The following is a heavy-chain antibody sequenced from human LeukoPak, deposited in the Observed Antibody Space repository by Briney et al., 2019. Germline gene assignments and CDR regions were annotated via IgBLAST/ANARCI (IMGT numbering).Heavy chain of an antibody. CDR3: ARVDCSSTSCYETGGGNNWFDP. CDR1: GFTFSSYS. D-gene: IGHD2-2*01. V-gene: IGHV3-21*01. CDR2: ISSSSSYI. Sequence: GGSLRLSCAASGFTFSSYSMNWVRQAPGKELEWVSSISSSSSYIYYADSVKGRFTISRDNAKNSLYLRMNSLRAEDTAVYYCARVDCSSTSCYETGGGNNWFDPWGQGTLVTVSS. J-gene: IGHJ5*02.